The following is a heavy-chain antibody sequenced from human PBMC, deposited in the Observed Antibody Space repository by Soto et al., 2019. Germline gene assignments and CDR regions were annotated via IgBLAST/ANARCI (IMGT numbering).Heavy chain of an antibody. Sequence: GGSLRLSCAASGFTFSSYAMSWVRQAPGKGLEWVSAISGSGGSTYYADSVKGRFTISRDNSKNTLYLQMNSLRAEDTAVYYCAKDSDPVSTSSGDVWGQGTTVTVSS. CDR1: GFTFSSYA. CDR3: AKDSDPVSTSSGDV. J-gene: IGHJ6*02. D-gene: IGHD6-25*01. CDR2: ISGSGGST. V-gene: IGHV3-23*01.